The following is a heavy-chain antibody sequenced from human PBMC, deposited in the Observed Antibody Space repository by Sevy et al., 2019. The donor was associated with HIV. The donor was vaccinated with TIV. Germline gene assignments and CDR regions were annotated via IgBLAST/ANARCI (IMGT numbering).Heavy chain of an antibody. CDR1: GFTLSSYS. J-gene: IGHJ4*02. D-gene: IGHD3-22*01. CDR3: ARAAYYYDSSGYYYVDY. CDR2: ISSSSSYI. Sequence: GGSLRLSCAASGFTLSSYSMNWVRQAPGKGLEWVSSISSSSSYIYYADSVKGRFTISRDNAKNSLYLQMNSLRAEDTAVYYCARAAYYYDSSGYYYVDYWGQGTLVTVSS. V-gene: IGHV3-21*01.